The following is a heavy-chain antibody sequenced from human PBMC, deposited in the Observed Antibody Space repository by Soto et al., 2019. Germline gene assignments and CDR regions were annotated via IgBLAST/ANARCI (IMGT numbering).Heavy chain of an antibody. J-gene: IGHJ4*02. CDR1: SGSISSGGYY. Sequence: PSETLSLTCTVSSGSISSGGYYWGWIRQHPGKGLEWIGYIYYSGSTYYNPSLKSRVTISVDTSKNQFSLKLSSVTAADTAVYYCAGAYGDYVRYWGQGTLVTVSS. V-gene: IGHV4-31*03. CDR3: AGAYGDYVRY. CDR2: IYYSGST. D-gene: IGHD4-17*01.